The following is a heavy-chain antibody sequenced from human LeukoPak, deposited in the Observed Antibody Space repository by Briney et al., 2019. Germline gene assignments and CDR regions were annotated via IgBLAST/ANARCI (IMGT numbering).Heavy chain of an antibody. CDR1: GFTFSSYA. CDR3: ARDTRRVFDWLLAVDY. CDR2: ISYDGSNK. J-gene: IGHJ4*02. Sequence: PGGSLRLSCAASGFTFSSYAMHWVRQAPGKGLEWMAVISYDGSNKYYADSVKGRFTISRDNSKNTLYLQMNSLRAEDTAVYYCARDTRRVFDWLLAVDYWGQGTLVTVSS. D-gene: IGHD3-9*01. V-gene: IGHV3-30-3*01.